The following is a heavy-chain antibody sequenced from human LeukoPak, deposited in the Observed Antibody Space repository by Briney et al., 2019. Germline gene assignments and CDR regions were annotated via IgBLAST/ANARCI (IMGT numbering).Heavy chain of an antibody. CDR3: ARGYHWNYGWFDP. J-gene: IGHJ5*02. D-gene: IGHD1-7*01. Sequence: SETLSLTCTVSSDSIGNYYWTWIRQSPGKRLEWLGYYSSTGDSEYNPSLKSRVTMSVDMSKNQFSLKLTSVAAADTAVYFCARGYHWNYGWFDPWGQGTLVTVSS. V-gene: IGHV4-59*01. CDR2: YSSTGDS. CDR1: SDSIGNYY.